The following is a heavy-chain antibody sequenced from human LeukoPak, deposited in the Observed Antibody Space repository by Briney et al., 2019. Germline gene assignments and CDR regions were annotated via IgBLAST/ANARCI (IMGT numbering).Heavy chain of an antibody. Sequence: ASVTVSCKSSGYTFTRFGISCVRQAPGQGLEWMGWISGYNGNTNYAQKLEGRVTMTTDTSTSTAYMELRSLRSDDTAVYYCVRDEDYGIYVNFDFWGQGALVTVSS. D-gene: IGHD4-17*01. CDR1: GYTFTRFG. CDR2: ISGYNGNT. J-gene: IGHJ4*02. CDR3: VRDEDYGIYVNFDF. V-gene: IGHV1-18*01.